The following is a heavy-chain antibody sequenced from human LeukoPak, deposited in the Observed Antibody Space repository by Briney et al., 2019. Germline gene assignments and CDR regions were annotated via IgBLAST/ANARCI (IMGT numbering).Heavy chain of an antibody. J-gene: IGHJ6*03. V-gene: IGHV4-4*07. CDR1: GGSISSYY. Sequence: SETLSLTCTVSGGSISSYYWSWIRQPAGKGPEWIGRIYTSGSTNYNPSLKSRVTMSVDTSKNQFSLKLSSVTAADTAVYYCAREGRGYSYGYVSYYYYMDVWGKGTTVTVSS. D-gene: IGHD5-18*01. CDR2: IYTSGST. CDR3: AREGRGYSYGYVSYYYYMDV.